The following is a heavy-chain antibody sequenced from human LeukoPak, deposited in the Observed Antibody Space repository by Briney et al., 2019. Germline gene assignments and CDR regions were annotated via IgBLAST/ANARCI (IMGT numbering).Heavy chain of an antibody. V-gene: IGHV3-7*01. J-gene: IGHJ4*02. D-gene: IGHD3-22*01. CDR3: ARGITMIRIIGEYWNYFDY. CDR1: GFTFSSYW. Sequence: GGSLRLSCAASGFTFSSYWMSWVRQAPGKGLEWVANIKQDGSEKYYVDSVKGRFTISRDNAKNSLYLQMNSLRAEDTAVYYCARGITMIRIIGEYWNYFDYWGQGTLVTVSS. CDR2: IKQDGSEK.